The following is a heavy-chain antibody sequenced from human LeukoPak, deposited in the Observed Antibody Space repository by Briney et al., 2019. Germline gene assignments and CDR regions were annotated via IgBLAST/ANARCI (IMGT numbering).Heavy chain of an antibody. J-gene: IGHJ4*02. CDR3: AKDGITFGGVIVSFDY. D-gene: IGHD3-16*02. Sequence: PGGSLRLSCAASGFTFSSYWMSWVRQAPGKGLEWVANIKQDGSEKYYVDSVKGRFTISRDNAKNSLYLQMNSLRAEDTAVYYCAKDGITFGGVIVSFDYWGQGTLVTVSS. CDR2: IKQDGSEK. V-gene: IGHV3-7*01. CDR1: GFTFSSYW.